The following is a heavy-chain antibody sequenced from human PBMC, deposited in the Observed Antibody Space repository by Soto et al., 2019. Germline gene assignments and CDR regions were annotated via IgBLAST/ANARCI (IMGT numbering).Heavy chain of an antibody. V-gene: IGHV1-69*02. CDR3: ARAKPYSSSWFLPNWFDP. CDR1: GGTFSSYT. CDR2: IIPILGIA. Sequence: GASVKVSCKASGGTFSSYTISWVRQAPGQGLEWMGRIIPILGIANYAQKFQGRVTITADKSTSTAYMELSSLRSEDTAVYYCARAKPYSSSWFLPNWFDPWGQGTLVTVSS. J-gene: IGHJ5*02. D-gene: IGHD6-13*01.